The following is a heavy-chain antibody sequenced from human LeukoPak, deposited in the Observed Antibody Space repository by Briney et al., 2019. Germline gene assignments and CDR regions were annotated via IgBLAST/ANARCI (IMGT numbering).Heavy chain of an antibody. CDR1: GGSISSYY. CDR2: IYYSGST. V-gene: IGHV4-59*01. Sequence: SETLSLTCTVSGGSISSYYWSWIRQPPGKGLEWIGYIYYSGSTNYNPSLKSRVTISVGTSKNQFSLKLSSVTAADTAVYYCARGGVWRFGELIGGDFDYWGQGTLVTVSS. D-gene: IGHD3-10*01. CDR3: ARGGVWRFGELIGGDFDY. J-gene: IGHJ4*02.